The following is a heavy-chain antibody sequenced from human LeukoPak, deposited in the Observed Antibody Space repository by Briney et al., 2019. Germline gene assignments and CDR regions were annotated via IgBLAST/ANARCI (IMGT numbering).Heavy chain of an antibody. J-gene: IGHJ4*02. CDR3: ATGQNIGQADY. CDR1: GYSFTSYW. CDR2: IDPSDSYT. V-gene: IGHV5-10-1*01. D-gene: IGHD2/OR15-2a*01. Sequence: GQSLKISCKGAGYSFTSYWISWVRQMPGKGLEWMGRIDPSDSYTNYSPSFQGHVAISADKSISTAYLQWSSLKASDTAMYYCATGQNIGQADYWGQGTLVTVSS.